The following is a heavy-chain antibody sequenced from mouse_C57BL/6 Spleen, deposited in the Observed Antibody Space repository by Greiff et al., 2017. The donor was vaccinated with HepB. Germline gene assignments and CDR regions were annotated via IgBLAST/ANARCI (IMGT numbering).Heavy chain of an antibody. J-gene: IGHJ4*01. Sequence: QVQLKESGAELVRPGTSVKMSCKASGYTFTNYWIGWAKQRPGHGLEWIGDIYPGGGYTNYNEKFKGKATLTADKSSSTAYMQFSSLTSEDSAIYYCARRYEDAMDYWGQGTSVTVSS. CDR3: ARRYEDAMDY. D-gene: IGHD1-1*01. CDR1: GYTFTNYW. CDR2: IYPGGGYT. V-gene: IGHV1-63*01.